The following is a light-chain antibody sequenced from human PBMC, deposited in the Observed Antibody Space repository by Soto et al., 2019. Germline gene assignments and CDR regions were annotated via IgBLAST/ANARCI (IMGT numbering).Light chain of an antibody. J-gene: IGKJ2*01. Sequence: DIQMTQSPSSVSASIGDRVTITCRASQGITFWLAWYQQKPGKAPELLIYSASNLQTGVPSRFSGSGSGTDFTLTISSLQPEAFATYYCQQSHSLPYTFGQGTKLEI. CDR1: QGITFW. V-gene: IGKV1-12*01. CDR2: SAS. CDR3: QQSHSLPYT.